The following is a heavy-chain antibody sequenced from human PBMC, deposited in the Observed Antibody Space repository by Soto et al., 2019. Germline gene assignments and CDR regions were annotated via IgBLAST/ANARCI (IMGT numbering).Heavy chain of an antibody. J-gene: IGHJ3*02. CDR1: GGSIRSYY. Sequence: PSETLSLTCTVSGGSIRSYYWSWIRQPPGKGLEWIGYIYYSGSTNYNPSLKSRVTISVDTSKNQFSLKLSSVTAADTAVYYCARDPTDYYDSSATLDAFDIWGQGTMVTVSS. CDR3: ARDPTDYYDSSATLDAFDI. CDR2: IYYSGST. D-gene: IGHD3-22*01. V-gene: IGHV4-59*01.